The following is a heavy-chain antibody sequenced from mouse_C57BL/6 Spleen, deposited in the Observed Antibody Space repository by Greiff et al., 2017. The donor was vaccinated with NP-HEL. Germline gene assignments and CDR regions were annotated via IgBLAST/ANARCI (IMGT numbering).Heavy chain of an antibody. CDR3: ARWDYDYGDYYAMDY. Sequence: QVQLQQPGAELVKPGASVTLSCKASGYTFTSYWMHWVKPRPGQGLEWIGMIHPNSGSTNYNEKFKSKATLTVDKSSSTAYMQLSSLTSEDSAVYYCARWDYDYGDYYAMDYWGQGTSVTVSS. CDR2: IHPNSGST. V-gene: IGHV1-64*01. CDR1: GYTFTSYW. J-gene: IGHJ4*01. D-gene: IGHD2-4*01.